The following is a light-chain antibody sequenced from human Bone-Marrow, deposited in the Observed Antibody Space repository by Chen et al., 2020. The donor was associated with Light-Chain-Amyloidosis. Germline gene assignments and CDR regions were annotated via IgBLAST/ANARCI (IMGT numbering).Light chain of an antibody. Sequence: QSALTQPASVSGSPGQSITISCTGTSSDVGGDNHVSWYQQHPDKAPELMIYEVTNRPSWVPDRFSGSKSDNTASLTISGLQTDDGADYFCSSYTITNTLVFGSGTRVTVL. J-gene: IGLJ1*01. CDR3: SSYTITNTLV. CDR1: SSDVGGDNH. CDR2: EVT. V-gene: IGLV2-14*01.